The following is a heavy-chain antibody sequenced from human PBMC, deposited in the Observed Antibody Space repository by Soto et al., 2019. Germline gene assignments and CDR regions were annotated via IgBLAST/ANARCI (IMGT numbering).Heavy chain of an antibody. V-gene: IGHV4-30-2*01. J-gene: IGHJ4*02. CDR2: IYHSGST. CDR1: GGSISSGGYS. Sequence: QLQLQESGSGLVKPSQTLSLTCAVSGGSISSGGYSWSWIRQPQGKGLEWIGYIYHSGSTYYYPALKSRVTISVDRSKNQFSLKLSSVTAADTAVYYCARAGGLGAVAADYWGQGTLVTVSS. D-gene: IGHD6-19*01. CDR3: ARAGGLGAVAADY.